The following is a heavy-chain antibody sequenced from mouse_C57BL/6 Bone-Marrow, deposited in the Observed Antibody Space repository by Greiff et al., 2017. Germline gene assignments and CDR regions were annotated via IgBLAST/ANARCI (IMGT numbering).Heavy chain of an antibody. V-gene: IGHV1-59*01. CDR1: GYTFTSYW. Sequence: QVQLQQPGAELVRPGTSVKLSCKASGYTFTSYWMHWVKQRPGQGLEWIGVIDPSDSYTNYNQKFKGKATLTVDTSSSTAYMQLSSLTSEDAAVYYCARDPDFDYWGQGTTLTFSS. J-gene: IGHJ2*01. CDR3: ARDPDFDY. CDR2: IDPSDSYT.